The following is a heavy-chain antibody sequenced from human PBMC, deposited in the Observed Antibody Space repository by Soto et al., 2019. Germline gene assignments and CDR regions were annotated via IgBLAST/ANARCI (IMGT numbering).Heavy chain of an antibody. D-gene: IGHD6-13*01. Sequence: EASVKVSCKASGGTFSSYAISWVRQAPGQGLEWMGGIIPIFGTANYAQKFQGRVTITADESTSTAYMELSSLRSEDTAVYYCASPLPIAAAGHYYYYYGMDVWGQGTTVTVSS. V-gene: IGHV1-69*13. CDR2: IIPIFGTA. CDR3: ASPLPIAAAGHYYYYYGMDV. CDR1: GGTFSSYA. J-gene: IGHJ6*02.